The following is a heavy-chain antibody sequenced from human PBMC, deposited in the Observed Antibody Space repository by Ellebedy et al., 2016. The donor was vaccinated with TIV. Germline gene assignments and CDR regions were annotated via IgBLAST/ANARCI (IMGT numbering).Heavy chain of an antibody. J-gene: IGHJ4*02. CDR2: INPNSGGT. D-gene: IGHD6-19*01. CDR1: GYTFTGYH. V-gene: IGHV1-2*02. CDR3: ARQDSSGEYYFDY. Sequence: AASVKVSCKASGYTFTGYHMQWVRQAPGQGLEWMGWINPNSGGTNYPQKFQGRVTMTRDTSISTAYMELSRLRSDDTAVYYCARQDSSGEYYFDYWGQGTLVTVSS.